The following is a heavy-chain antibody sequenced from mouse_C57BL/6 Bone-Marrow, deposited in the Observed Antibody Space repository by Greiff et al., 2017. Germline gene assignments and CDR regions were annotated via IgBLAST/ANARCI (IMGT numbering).Heavy chain of an antibody. D-gene: IGHD2-4*01. J-gene: IGHJ1*03. V-gene: IGHV3-8*01. CDR3: ARSPYDYDSYWYFDV. Sequence: EVKLMESGPGLAKPSQTLSLTCSVTGYSITSDYWNWIRKFPGNKLEYMGYISYSGSTYYNPSLKSPISITRDTPKNQYYLQLNSVTTEDTATYYCARSPYDYDSYWYFDVWGTGTTVTVSS. CDR1: GYSITSDY. CDR2: ISYSGST.